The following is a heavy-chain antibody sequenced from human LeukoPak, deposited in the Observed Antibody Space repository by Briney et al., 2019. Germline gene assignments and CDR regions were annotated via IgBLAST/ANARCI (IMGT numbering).Heavy chain of an antibody. J-gene: IGHJ4*02. CDR3: ARRYYYNLGSFPFDF. CDR2: IHNSGTT. V-gene: IGHV4-34*01. CDR1: GGPFSGYF. Sequence: SETLSLTCAVSGGPFSGYFWSWIRQSSGKGLEWIGEIHNSGTTNYNPSLNSRVTISEDTSKNQFYLNLSSVTAADTAVYYCARRYYYNLGSFPFDFWGQGTQVTVSS. D-gene: IGHD3-10*01.